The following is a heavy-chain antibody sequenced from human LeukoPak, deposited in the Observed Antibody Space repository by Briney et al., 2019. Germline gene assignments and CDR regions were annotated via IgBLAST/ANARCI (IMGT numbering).Heavy chain of an antibody. CDR1: GGTFSSYA. Sequence: SVKVSCKASGGTFSSYAISWVRQTPGQGLEWMGRIISIFGTANYAQKFQGRVTITTDESTSTAYMELSSLRSEDTAVYYCARAGVPAASEMDYWGQGTLVTVSS. J-gene: IGHJ4*02. CDR3: ARAGVPAASEMDY. V-gene: IGHV1-69*05. D-gene: IGHD2-2*01. CDR2: IISIFGTA.